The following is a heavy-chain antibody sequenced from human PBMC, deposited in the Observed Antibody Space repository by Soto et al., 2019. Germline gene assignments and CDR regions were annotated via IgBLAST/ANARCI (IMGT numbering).Heavy chain of an antibody. CDR3: ARDVSTTLDY. Sequence: GGSLRLSCAASGFTSSSYAMHWVRQAPGKGLEWVAVISYDGSNKYYADSVKGRFTISRDNSKNTLYLQMNSLRAEDTAVYYCARDVSTTLDYWGQGTLVTVSS. V-gene: IGHV3-30-3*01. CDR1: GFTSSSYA. J-gene: IGHJ4*02. CDR2: ISYDGSNK. D-gene: IGHD1-7*01.